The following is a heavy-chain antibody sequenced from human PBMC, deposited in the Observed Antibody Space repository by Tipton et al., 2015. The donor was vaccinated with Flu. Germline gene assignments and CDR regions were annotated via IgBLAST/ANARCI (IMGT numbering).Heavy chain of an antibody. CDR3: GRVPLWFGELPSYGTDV. J-gene: IGHJ6*01. CDR2: IYSSGST. D-gene: IGHD3-10*01. V-gene: IGHV4-39*07. CDR1: GGSITSSNYY. Sequence: GLVKPSETLSLTCTVSGGSITSSNYYWAWIRQPPGKGLEWIGNIYSSGSTYYNLSLKSRVTISVDTSKNQFSLKLTSVTAADTAVYYCGRVPLWFGELPSYGTDVWGQGTTVTVSS.